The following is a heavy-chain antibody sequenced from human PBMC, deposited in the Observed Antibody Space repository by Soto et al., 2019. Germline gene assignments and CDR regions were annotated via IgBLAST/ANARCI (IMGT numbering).Heavy chain of an antibody. J-gene: IGHJ4*02. V-gene: IGHV3-23*01. CDR3: AKEDTSSGSLDY. D-gene: IGHD6-19*01. CDR1: GFPFGENA. CDR2: ISDSGATT. Sequence: GGSLRLSWAASGFPFGENAMSWVRQAPGKGLEWVSGISDSGATTYYADSVRGRFTISRDNSKNTLYLQMKSLRAEDSASYYCAKEDTSSGSLDYWGQGALVTSPQ.